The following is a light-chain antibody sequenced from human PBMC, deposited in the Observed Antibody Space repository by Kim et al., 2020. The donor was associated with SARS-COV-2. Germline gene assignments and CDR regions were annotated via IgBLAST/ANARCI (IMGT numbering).Light chain of an antibody. V-gene: IGLV1-47*01. J-gene: IGLJ1*01. CDR2: RNN. CDR3: AAWDDSLSVYV. CDR1: SSNIGSNY. Sequence: QSVLTQPPSASGTPGQRVTISCSGSSSNIGSNYVYWYQQLPGTAPKLLIYRNNQRPSGVSDRFSGSKSGTSASLAISGLRSGDEADYYCAAWDDSLSVYVFGTGTKVTVL.